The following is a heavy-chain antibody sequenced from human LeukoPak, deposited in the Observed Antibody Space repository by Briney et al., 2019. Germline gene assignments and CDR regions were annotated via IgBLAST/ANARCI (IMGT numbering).Heavy chain of an antibody. CDR2: ISYDGSNK. Sequence: QPGGSLRHSCAASGFTFSSYAMHWVRQAPGKGLEWVAVISYDGSNKYYADSVKGRFTISRDNSKNTLYLQMNSLRAEDTAVYYCARDGGTAMANDAFDIWGQGTMVTVSS. D-gene: IGHD5-18*01. J-gene: IGHJ3*02. CDR3: ARDGGTAMANDAFDI. V-gene: IGHV3-30-3*01. CDR1: GFTFSSYA.